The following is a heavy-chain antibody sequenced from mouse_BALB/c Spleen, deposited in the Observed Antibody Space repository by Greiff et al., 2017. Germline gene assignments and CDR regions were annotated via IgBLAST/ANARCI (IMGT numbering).Heavy chain of an antibody. CDR1: GFNIKDTY. Sequence: VQLQQSGAELVKPGASVKLSCTASGFNIKDTYMHWVKQRPEQGLEWIGRIDPANGNTKYDPKFQGKATITADTSSNTAYLQLSSLTSEDTAVYYCARFRLGGAMDYWGQGTSVTVSS. V-gene: IGHV14-3*02. CDR2: IDPANGNT. CDR3: ARFRLGGAMDY. D-gene: IGHD2-13*01. J-gene: IGHJ4*01.